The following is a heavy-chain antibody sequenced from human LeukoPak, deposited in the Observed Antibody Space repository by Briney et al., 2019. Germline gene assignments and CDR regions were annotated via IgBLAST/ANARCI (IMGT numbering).Heavy chain of an antibody. D-gene: IGHD3-22*01. CDR3: AKDKDDRYYYDSSGTFDY. J-gene: IGHJ4*02. CDR2: ISWNSGSI. V-gene: IGHV3-9*01. Sequence: PGRSLRLSCAASGFTFDDYAMHWVRQAPGKGLEWVSGISWNSGSIGYADSVKGRFTISRDNAKNSLYLQMNSLRAEDTALYYCAKDKDDRYYYDSSGTFDYWGQGTLVTVSS. CDR1: GFTFDDYA.